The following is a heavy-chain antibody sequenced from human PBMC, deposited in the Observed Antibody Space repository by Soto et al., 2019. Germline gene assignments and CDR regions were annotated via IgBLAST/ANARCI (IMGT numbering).Heavy chain of an antibody. V-gene: IGHV1-46*01. CDR3: ARGGTFYDFWSGYYLAPYYYYGMDV. D-gene: IGHD3-3*01. CDR1: GYTFTSYY. CDR2: INPSGGST. Sequence: ASVKVSCTASGYTFTSYYMHWVRQAPGQGLEWMGIINPSGGSTSYAQKFQGRVTMTRDTSTSTVYMELSSLRSEDTAVYYCARGGTFYDFWSGYYLAPYYYYGMDVWGQGTTVTVSS. J-gene: IGHJ6*02.